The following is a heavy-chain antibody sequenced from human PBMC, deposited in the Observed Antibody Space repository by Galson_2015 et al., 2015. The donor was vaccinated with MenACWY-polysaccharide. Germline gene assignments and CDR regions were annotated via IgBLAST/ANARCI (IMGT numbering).Heavy chain of an antibody. V-gene: IGHV3-30-3*01. CDR2: ISYDGSNK. J-gene: IGHJ4*02. Sequence: SLRLSCAGSGFTFSSYAMHWVRQAPGKGLEWVAVISYDGSNKYYADSVKGRFTISRDNSQNTLYLQMNSLRAEDTAVYYCASGGPDIVVVPAVDFDYWGQGTLVTVSS. CDR3: ASGGPDIVVVPAVDFDY. D-gene: IGHD2-2*01. CDR1: GFTFSSYA.